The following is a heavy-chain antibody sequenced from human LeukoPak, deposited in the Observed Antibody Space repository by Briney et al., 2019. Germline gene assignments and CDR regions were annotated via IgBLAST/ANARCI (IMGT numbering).Heavy chain of an antibody. Sequence: SVKVSCKASGGTFSSYAISWVRQAPGQGLEWMRGIIPIFGTANYAQKFQGRVTITADKSTSTAYVELSSLRSEDTAVYYCARGQRGYDYDYYYGMDVWGKGTTVTVSS. CDR3: ARGQRGYDYDYYYGMDV. V-gene: IGHV1-69*06. CDR1: GGTFSSYA. J-gene: IGHJ6*04. D-gene: IGHD5-12*01. CDR2: IIPIFGTA.